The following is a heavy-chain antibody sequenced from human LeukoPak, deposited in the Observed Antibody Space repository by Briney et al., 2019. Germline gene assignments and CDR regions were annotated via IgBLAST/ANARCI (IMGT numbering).Heavy chain of an antibody. CDR2: INPNSGGT. V-gene: IGHV1-2*02. J-gene: IGHJ4*02. CDR1: GYTFTGYY. CDR3: AREGGEWLRFNY. Sequence: ASVTVSCKASGYTFTGYYMHWVRQAPGQGLEWMGWINPNSGGTNYAQKFQGRVTMTRDTSISTAYMELSRLRCDDTAVYYCAREGGEWLRFNYWGQGTLVTVSS. D-gene: IGHD5-12*01.